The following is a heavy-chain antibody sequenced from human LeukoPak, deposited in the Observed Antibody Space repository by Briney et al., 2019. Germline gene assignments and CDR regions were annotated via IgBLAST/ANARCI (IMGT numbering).Heavy chain of an antibody. Sequence: GRSLRLSCAASGFTFSSYGMHWVRQAPGKGLEWVAVIWYDGSNKYYSDSVKGRFTISRDNSKNTLYLQMKSLRAEDTAVYYCTRDYYYGSGSYYTVGYWGQGTLVSVSS. CDR3: TRDYYYGSGSYYTVGY. CDR1: GFTFSSYG. CDR2: IWYDGSNK. D-gene: IGHD3-10*01. V-gene: IGHV3-33*01. J-gene: IGHJ4*02.